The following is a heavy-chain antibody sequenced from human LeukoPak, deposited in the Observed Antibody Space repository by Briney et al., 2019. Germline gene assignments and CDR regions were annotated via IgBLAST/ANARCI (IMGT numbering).Heavy chain of an antibody. CDR2: ISSSGSTI. Sequence: TGGSLRLSCAASGFTFSSYEMNWVRQAPGKGLEWVSYISSSGSTIYYADSVKGRFTISRDNAKNSLYLQMNSLRAEDTAVYYCISLLHDYGDFGRHYWGQGTLVTVSS. J-gene: IGHJ4*02. D-gene: IGHD4-17*01. V-gene: IGHV3-48*03. CDR1: GFTFSSYE. CDR3: ISLLHDYGDFGRHY.